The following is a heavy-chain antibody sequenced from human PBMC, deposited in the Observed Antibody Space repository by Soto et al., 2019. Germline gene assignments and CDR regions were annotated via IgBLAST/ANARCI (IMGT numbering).Heavy chain of an antibody. D-gene: IGHD3-3*01. CDR1: GFTFSSYA. J-gene: IGHJ4*02. CDR3: ARAYDFWSGYYGGTPDY. V-gene: IGHV3-30-3*01. CDR2: ISYDGSNK. Sequence: HPGGSLRLSCAASGFTFSSYAMHWVRQAPGKGLEWVAVISYDGSNKYYADSVKGRFTISRDNSKNTLYLQMNSLRAEDTAVYYCARAYDFWSGYYGGTPDYWGQGTLVTVSS.